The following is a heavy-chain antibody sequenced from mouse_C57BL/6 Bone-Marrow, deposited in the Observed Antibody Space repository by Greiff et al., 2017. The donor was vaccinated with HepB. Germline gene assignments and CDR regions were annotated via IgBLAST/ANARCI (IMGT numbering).Heavy chain of an antibody. CDR3: ARGGLDYYGSVMDY. D-gene: IGHD1-1*01. J-gene: IGHJ4*01. CDR1: GFTFSDYG. CDR2: ISSGSSTI. Sequence: EVQLMESGGGLVKPGGSLKLSCAASGFTFSDYGMHWVRQAPEKGLEWVAYISSGSSTIYYADTVKGRFTISRDNAKNTLFLQMTSLRSEDTAMYYCARGGLDYYGSVMDYWGQGTSVTVSS. V-gene: IGHV5-17*01.